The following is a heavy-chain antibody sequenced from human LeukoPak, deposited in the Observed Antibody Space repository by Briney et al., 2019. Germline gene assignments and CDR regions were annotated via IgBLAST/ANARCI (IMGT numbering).Heavy chain of an antibody. Sequence: SETLSLTCTVSGDSISSYYWSWIRQPPGKGLEWIGYIYYSGSTNQNPSLKSRVTISVDTSKNQFSLKLNSVTAADTAVYYCARSRFLEWSERSLQGGGGVFDYWGQGTLVTVSS. CDR2: IYYSGST. CDR1: GDSISSYY. D-gene: IGHD3-3*01. V-gene: IGHV4-59*12. J-gene: IGHJ4*02. CDR3: ARSRFLEWSERSLQGGGGVFDY.